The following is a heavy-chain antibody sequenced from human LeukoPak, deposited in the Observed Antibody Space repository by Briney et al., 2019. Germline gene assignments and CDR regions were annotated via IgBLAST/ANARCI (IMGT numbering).Heavy chain of an antibody. J-gene: IGHJ4*02. V-gene: IGHV3-23*01. Sequence: GGSLRLSSAASGFTFSSSAMSSVRQAPGKGLEWVSAISGSGGSTYYADSVKGRFTISRDNSKNTLYLQMNSLRGEDTAVYYCAKELELRRRAPSEDYWGQGTLVTVSS. CDR1: GFTFSSSA. D-gene: IGHD1-7*01. CDR3: AKELELRRRAPSEDY. CDR2: ISGSGGST.